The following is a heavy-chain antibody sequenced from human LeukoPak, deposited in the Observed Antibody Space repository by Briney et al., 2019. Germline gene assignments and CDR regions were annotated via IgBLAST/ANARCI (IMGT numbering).Heavy chain of an antibody. CDR2: IKQDGSEK. Sequence: TGGSLRLSCAASGFTFSSYLMSWVRQAPGKGMEWVANIKQDGSEKYYVDSVKGRFTISRDNAKNSLYLQMNSLRAEDTAVYYCARDWVTGDYWGQGTLITVSS. CDR3: ARDWVTGDY. D-gene: IGHD5-18*01. V-gene: IGHV3-7*01. J-gene: IGHJ4*02. CDR1: GFTFSSYL.